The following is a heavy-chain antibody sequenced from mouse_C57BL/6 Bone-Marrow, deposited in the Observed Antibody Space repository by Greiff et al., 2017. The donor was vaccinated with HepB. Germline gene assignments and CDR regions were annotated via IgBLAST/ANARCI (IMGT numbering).Heavy chain of an antibody. Sequence: VQLKESGPGMVKPSQSLSLTCTVTGYSITSGYDWHWIRHFPGNKLEWMGYISYSGSTNYNPSLKSRISITHDTSKNHFFLKLNSVTTEDTATYYCARGSYYGSSYDYWGQGTTLTVSS. V-gene: IGHV3-1*01. CDR1: GYSITSGYD. D-gene: IGHD1-1*01. J-gene: IGHJ2*01. CDR2: ISYSGST. CDR3: ARGSYYGSSYDY.